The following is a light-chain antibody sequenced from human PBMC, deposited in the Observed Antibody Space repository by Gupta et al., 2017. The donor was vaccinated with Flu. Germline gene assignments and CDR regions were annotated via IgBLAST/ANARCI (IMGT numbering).Light chain of an antibody. V-gene: IGLV3-19*01. Sequence: SSQLTQDPAVSVALGQTVRITCEGDSPRRYYASWYQQKPGQAPVLVNFGKNNRPSGIPDRFSGSSSGNTASLTITGAQAEDEADYYCNSRDSSGNQDVFGTGTKVTVL. J-gene: IGLJ1*01. CDR2: GKN. CDR3: NSRDSSGNQDV. CDR1: SPRRYY.